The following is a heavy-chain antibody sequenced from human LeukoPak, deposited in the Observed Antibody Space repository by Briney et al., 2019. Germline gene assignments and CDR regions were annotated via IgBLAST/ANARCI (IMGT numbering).Heavy chain of an antibody. CDR2: ISYDGSNK. CDR1: GFTFSSYA. V-gene: IGHV3-30-3*01. Sequence: PGGSLRLSCAASGFTFSSYAMHWVRQAPGKGLEWVAVISYDGSNKYYADSVKGRFTISRDNSKNTLYLQMNSLRAEDTAVYYCARERGHFDYWGQGTLVTVSS. J-gene: IGHJ4*02. CDR3: ARERGHFDY.